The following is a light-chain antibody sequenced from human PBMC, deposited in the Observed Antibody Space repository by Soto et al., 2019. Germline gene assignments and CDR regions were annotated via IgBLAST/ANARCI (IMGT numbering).Light chain of an antibody. CDR2: AAS. CDR1: QSVSSNY. Sequence: EIVLTQSPDTLSLSPGERATLSCRASQSVSSNYLAWYQQKPGQAPGLLIYAASSRATGIPDRFSGSGSGTDFTLTISRLEPEDFALYYCQQYGSSPRTFGQGTKVEIK. J-gene: IGKJ1*01. V-gene: IGKV3-20*01. CDR3: QQYGSSPRT.